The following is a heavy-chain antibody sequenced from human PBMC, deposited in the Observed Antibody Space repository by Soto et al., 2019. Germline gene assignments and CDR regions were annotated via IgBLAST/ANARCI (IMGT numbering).Heavy chain of an antibody. CDR1: GYTFTSYD. CDR3: ARMAVPAATSHYYYYMDV. J-gene: IGHJ6*03. CDR2: MNPNSGNT. D-gene: IGHD2-2*01. Sequence: ASVKVSCKASGYTFTSYDIDWVRQATGQGLEWMGWMNPNSGNTGYAQKFQGRVTMTRNTSISTAYMELSSLRSEDTAVYYCARMAVPAATSHYYYYMDVWGKGTTVTVSS. V-gene: IGHV1-8*01.